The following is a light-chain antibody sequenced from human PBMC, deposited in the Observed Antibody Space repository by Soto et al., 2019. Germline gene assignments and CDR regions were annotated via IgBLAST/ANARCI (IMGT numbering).Light chain of an antibody. Sequence: EIVLTQSPATLSLSPGERATLSCRASLSVSNYLAWYQQKPGQAPRLLIYGASNRATGIPARFTGSGSGTDFTLTISSLEPEDFAVYYCQHRGEWPRTFGQGTKLEIK. J-gene: IGKJ2*01. CDR1: LSVSNY. CDR2: GAS. CDR3: QHRGEWPRT. V-gene: IGKV3-11*01.